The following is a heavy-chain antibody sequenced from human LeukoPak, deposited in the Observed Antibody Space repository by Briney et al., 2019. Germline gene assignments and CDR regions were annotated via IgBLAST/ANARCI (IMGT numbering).Heavy chain of an antibody. D-gene: IGHD4/OR15-4a*01. J-gene: IGHJ4*02. V-gene: IGHV3-74*01. CDR1: EFTLKDYW. CDR3: AKDDYLDY. CDR2: INSDGSSA. Sequence: PGGSLRLSCEASEFTLKDYWMHWVRQGPGKGLVWVSRINSDGSSASYADSVKGRFTISRDNAKNTLYLQMNSLRAEDTAIYYCAKDDYLDYWGRGTLVTVAS.